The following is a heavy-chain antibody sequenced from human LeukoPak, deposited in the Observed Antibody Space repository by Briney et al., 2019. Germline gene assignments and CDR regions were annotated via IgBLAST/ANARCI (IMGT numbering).Heavy chain of an antibody. CDR3: ARRSCIGGSCYSNFDY. V-gene: IGHV5-51*01. J-gene: IGHJ4*02. CDR2: IYPGDSDT. D-gene: IGHD2-15*01. CDR1: GYSFTTYW. Sequence: GESLKISCKGSGYSFTTYWIGWVRQMPGKGLEWMGIIYPGDSDTRYSPSFQGKVTISADKSISTAYLQWSSLKASDTAMYYCARRSCIGGSCYSNFDYWGQGTLVIVSS.